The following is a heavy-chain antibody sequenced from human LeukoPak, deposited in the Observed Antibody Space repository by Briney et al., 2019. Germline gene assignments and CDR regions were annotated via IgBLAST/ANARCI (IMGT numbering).Heavy chain of an antibody. V-gene: IGHV3-23*01. CDR3: AKEEYYYDSSGPFDY. CDR1: GLTFSSYA. D-gene: IGHD3-22*01. Sequence: GGSLRLSCAASGLTFSSYAMSWVRQAPGKGLEWVSAISGSGGSTYYADSVKGRFTISRDNSKNTLYLQMNSLRAEDTAVYYCAKEEYYYDSSGPFDYWGQGTLVTVSS. J-gene: IGHJ4*02. CDR2: ISGSGGST.